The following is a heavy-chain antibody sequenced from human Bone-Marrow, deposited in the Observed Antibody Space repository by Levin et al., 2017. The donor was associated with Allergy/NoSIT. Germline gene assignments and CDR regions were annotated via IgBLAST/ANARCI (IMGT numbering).Heavy chain of an antibody. J-gene: IGHJ3*02. CDR1: GYTLIGFY. Sequence: ASVKVSCKAFGYTLIGFYMHWVRQAPGQGLEWMGRINPNSGGINYVEKFQGRVTMTRDTSISTVYMELSRLRSDDTAVYFCARGHFHWNDAFDIWGQGTMITVSS. V-gene: IGHV1-2*06. D-gene: IGHD1-1*01. CDR2: INPNSGGI. CDR3: ARGHFHWNDAFDI.